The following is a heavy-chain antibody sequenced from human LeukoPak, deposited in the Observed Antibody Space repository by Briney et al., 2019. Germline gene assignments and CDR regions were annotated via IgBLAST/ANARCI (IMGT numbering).Heavy chain of an antibody. V-gene: IGHV3-23*01. CDR2: ISGSGGTT. J-gene: IGHJ4*02. D-gene: IGHD2-15*01. Sequence: PGGSLRLSCAASGFTLSNYAMSWVRQAPGKGLEWVSSISGSGGTTYYADSVKGRFTISRVNSKNTLYLEMNSLRAEDTAVYYCAKDVARYCSGGTCPNYFDYWGQGTLVIVSS. CDR1: GFTLSNYA. CDR3: AKDVARYCSGGTCPNYFDY.